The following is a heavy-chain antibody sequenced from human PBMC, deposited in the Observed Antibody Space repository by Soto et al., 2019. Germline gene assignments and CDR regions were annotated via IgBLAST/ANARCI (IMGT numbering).Heavy chain of an antibody. V-gene: IGHV4-39*07. J-gene: IGHJ4*02. D-gene: IGHD5-12*01. CDR2: IYHGGST. CDR3: ARGGGYDFFDY. Sequence: SETLSLTCPVSGGSISSSTYYWGWIRQPPGKGLEWIGEIYHGGSTYYNPSLKSRVTISVDKSKNHFSLKLSSVTAADTAVYHCARGGGYDFFDYWGQGTLVTVSS. CDR1: GGSISSSTYY.